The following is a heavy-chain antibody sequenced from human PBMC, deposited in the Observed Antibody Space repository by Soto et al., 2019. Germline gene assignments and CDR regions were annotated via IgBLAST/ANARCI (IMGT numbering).Heavy chain of an antibody. V-gene: IGHV1-24*01. J-gene: IGHJ4*02. CDR3: IVATIYCSGGSCYSYSSTLGY. CDR2: FDPEDGET. Sequence: ASVKVSCKVSGYTLTELSMHWVRQAPGKGLEWMGGFDPEDGETIYAQKFQGRVTMTEDTSTDTAYMELSSLRSEDTAVYYCIVATIYCSGGSCYSYSSTLGYWGQGTLVTVSS. D-gene: IGHD2-15*01. CDR1: GYTLTELS.